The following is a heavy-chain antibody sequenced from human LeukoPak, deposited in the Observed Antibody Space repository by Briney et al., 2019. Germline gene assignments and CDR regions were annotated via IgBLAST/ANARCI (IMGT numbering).Heavy chain of an antibody. CDR2: IYGTGDST. CDR1: GFAVSSNY. CDR3: AKRGTGWYFFDG. V-gene: IGHV3-53*01. Sequence: PGGSLRLSCAASGFAVSSNYMTWVRQAPGKGLEWVSTIYGTGDSTYYADSVKGRFTTSRDNSKNTLYLQMASLRADDTALYYCAKRGTGWYFFDGWGQGTLVTVSS. J-gene: IGHJ4*02. D-gene: IGHD6-19*01.